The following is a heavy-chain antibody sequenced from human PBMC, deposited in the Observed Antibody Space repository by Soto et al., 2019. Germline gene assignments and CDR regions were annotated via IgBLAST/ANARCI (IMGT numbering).Heavy chain of an antibody. D-gene: IGHD2-2*03. V-gene: IGHV1-69*13. CDR2: IIPIFGTA. CDR3: ASGYCRRTSCYLDY. Sequence: ASVKVSCKASGGTFSSYAISWVRQAPGQGLEWMGGIIPIFGTANYAQKFQGRVTITADESTSTAYMELSSLRSEDTAVYYCASGYCRRTSCYLDYWGQGPLVTVFS. J-gene: IGHJ4*02. CDR1: GGTFSSYA.